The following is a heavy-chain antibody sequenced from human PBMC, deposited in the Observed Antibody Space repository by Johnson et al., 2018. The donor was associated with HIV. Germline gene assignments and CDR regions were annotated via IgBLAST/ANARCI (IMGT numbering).Heavy chain of an antibody. V-gene: IGHV3-66*01. CDR2: IYSGGRT. CDR1: GFTFDDYG. CDR3: ASPDYERYYGAFDI. Sequence: SCAASGFTFDDYGMSWVRQVPGKGLEWVSVIYSGGRTYYADSVKGRFTISRDNSKNTLYLQMNSLRAEDTAVYYCASPDYERYYGAFDIWGQGTMVTVSS. J-gene: IGHJ3*02. D-gene: IGHD3-10*01.